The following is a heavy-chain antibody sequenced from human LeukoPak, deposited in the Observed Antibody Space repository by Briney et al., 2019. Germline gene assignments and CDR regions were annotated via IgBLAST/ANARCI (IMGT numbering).Heavy chain of an antibody. D-gene: IGHD4-17*01. CDR2: ISSSGSTI. J-gene: IGHJ3*02. V-gene: IGHV3-11*01. CDR3: AKDQGNYGDAFDI. Sequence: GSLRLSCAASGFTFSDYYMSWIRQAPGKGLEWVSYISSSGSTIYYADSVKGRFTISRDNSKNTLYLQMNSLRAEDTAVYYCAKDQGNYGDAFDIWGQGTMVTVSS. CDR1: GFTFSDYY.